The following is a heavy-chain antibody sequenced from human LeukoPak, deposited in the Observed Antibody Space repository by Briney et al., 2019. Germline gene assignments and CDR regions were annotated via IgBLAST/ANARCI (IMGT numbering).Heavy chain of an antibody. CDR1: GFTFSSYI. D-gene: IGHD5-12*01. CDR3: AREFSGYAFDI. V-gene: IGHV3-21*04. J-gene: IGHJ3*02. Sequence: GGSLRLSCAASGFTFSSYIMNWVRQAPGKGLEWVSSISSSSSYIYYADSVKGRFTISRDNAKNSLYLQMNSLRAEDTAVYYCAREFSGYAFDIWGQGTMVTVSS. CDR2: ISSSSSYI.